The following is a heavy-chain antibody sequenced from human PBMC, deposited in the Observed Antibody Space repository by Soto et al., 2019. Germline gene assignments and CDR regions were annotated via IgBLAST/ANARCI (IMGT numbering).Heavy chain of an antibody. CDR1: GGSFSGYY. D-gene: IGHD5-12*01. CDR3: ARRRDGYNYVFDY. J-gene: IGHJ4*02. V-gene: IGHV4-34*01. Sequence: PSETLSLTCAVYGGSFSGYYWSWIRQPPGKGLECIGEINHSGSTNYNPSLKSRVTISVDTPKNQFSLKLSSVTAADTAVYYCARRRDGYNYVFDYWGQGTLVTVSS. CDR2: INHSGST.